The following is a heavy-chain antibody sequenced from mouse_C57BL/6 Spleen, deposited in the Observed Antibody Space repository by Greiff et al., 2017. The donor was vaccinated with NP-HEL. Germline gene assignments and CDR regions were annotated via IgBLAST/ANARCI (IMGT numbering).Heavy chain of an antibody. V-gene: IGHV1-82*01. CDR2: IYPGDGDT. D-gene: IGHD1-1*01. J-gene: IGHJ1*03. CDR3: AREGFYYYGSSPHWYFDV. CDR1: GYAFSSSW. Sequence: QVQLQQSGPELVKPGASVKISCKASGYAFSSSWMNWVKQRPGKGLEWIGRIYPGDGDTNYNGKFKGKATLTADKSSSTAYMQLSSLTSEDSAVYFCAREGFYYYGSSPHWYFDVWGTGTTVTVSS.